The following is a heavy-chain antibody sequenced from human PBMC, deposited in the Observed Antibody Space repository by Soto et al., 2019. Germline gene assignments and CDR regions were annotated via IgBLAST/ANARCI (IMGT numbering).Heavy chain of an antibody. V-gene: IGHV1-46*04. D-gene: IGHD2-15*01. J-gene: IGHJ5*02. Sequence: ASVKVSCKASGFTFTSHWMHWVRRAPGQGLEWMGVINPSGTKTTYAQNLQGRATMTRDTSASTAYLELSSLRSEDTAVYYCARDQSANSGGSSYWWFDPWGQGTLVTVSS. CDR2: INPSGTKT. CDR1: GFTFTSHW. CDR3: ARDQSANSGGSSYWWFDP.